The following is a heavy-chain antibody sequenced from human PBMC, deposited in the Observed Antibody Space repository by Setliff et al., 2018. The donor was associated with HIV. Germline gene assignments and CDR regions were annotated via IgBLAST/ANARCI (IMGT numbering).Heavy chain of an antibody. D-gene: IGHD3-10*01. CDR2: IRSKAYGGTA. V-gene: IGHV3-49*04. CDR3: TRGGFGDFYYYYMDV. CDR1: GFTFGDYA. J-gene: IGHJ6*03. Sequence: QPGGSLRLSCIASGFTFGDYAMTWVRQAPGKGLEWVGFIRSKAYGGTAEYAASVKGRFTISRDDSKSIAYLQINSLKTEDTAVYYCTRGGFGDFYYYYMDVWGKGTTVTVSS.